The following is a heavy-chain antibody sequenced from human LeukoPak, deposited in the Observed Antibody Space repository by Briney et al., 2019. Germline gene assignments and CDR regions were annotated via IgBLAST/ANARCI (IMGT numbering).Heavy chain of an antibody. J-gene: IGHJ4*02. V-gene: IGHV3-30*18. CDR2: ISYDGSNK. Sequence: GRSLRLSCAASGFTFSSYGMHWVRQAPGKGLEWVAVISYDGSNKYYADSVKGRFTISRDNSKNTLYLQMNSLRAEDTAVYYCAKSYYGSGSYYKGIDFDYWGQGTLVTVSS. CDR1: GFTFSSYG. D-gene: IGHD3-10*01. CDR3: AKSYYGSGSYYKGIDFDY.